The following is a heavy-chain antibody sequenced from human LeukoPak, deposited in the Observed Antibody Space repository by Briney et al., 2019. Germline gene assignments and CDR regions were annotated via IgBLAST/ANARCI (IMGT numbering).Heavy chain of an antibody. D-gene: IGHD6-19*01. CDR1: GFTFSSYA. Sequence: GGSLRLSCAASGFTFSSYAMHWVRQAPAKGLEWVALISYDGSDRYYADTVKGRFTISRDNSKNTRYLQMNSLRGDDTSVYYCARVSRIAVVDYWGQGTLVTVSS. J-gene: IGHJ4*02. CDR3: ARVSRIAVVDY. CDR2: ISYDGSDR. V-gene: IGHV3-30-3*01.